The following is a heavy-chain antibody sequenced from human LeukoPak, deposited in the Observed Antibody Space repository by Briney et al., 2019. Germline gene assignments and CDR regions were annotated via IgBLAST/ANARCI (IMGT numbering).Heavy chain of an antibody. Sequence: SETLSLTCAVYGGSFSGYYWSWIRQPPGKGLEWIGEINHSGSTNYNPSLKSRVTISVDTSKNQFSLKLSSVTAADTAVYYCAIAFRKSEWLANYWGQGTLVTVSS. V-gene: IGHV4-34*01. CDR1: GGSFSGYY. J-gene: IGHJ4*02. CDR2: INHSGST. D-gene: IGHD3-3*01. CDR3: AIAFRKSEWLANY.